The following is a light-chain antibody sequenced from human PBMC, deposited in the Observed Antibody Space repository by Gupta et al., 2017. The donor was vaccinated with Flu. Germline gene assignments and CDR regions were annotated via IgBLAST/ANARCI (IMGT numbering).Light chain of an antibody. CDR1: SSNIGSNT. J-gene: IGLJ3*02. V-gene: IGLV1-44*01. Sequence: QSVLTQPPSSSGTPGQRASISCSGSSSNIGSNTVNWYQQLPAAAPKLLIYNHNHRPSGVPDRFSGSTSGTSASLAISGLQSEDEADYYCEAWDDSMSGRVFGGGTRLTVL. CDR2: NHN. CDR3: EAWDDSMSGRV.